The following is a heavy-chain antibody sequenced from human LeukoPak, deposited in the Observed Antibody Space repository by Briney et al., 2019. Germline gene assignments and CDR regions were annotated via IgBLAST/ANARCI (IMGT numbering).Heavy chain of an antibody. J-gene: IGHJ3*02. D-gene: IGHD3-16*01. CDR2: IYTSGST. V-gene: IGHV4-4*07. Sequence: SETLSLTCTVSGGSISSYYWSWIRQPAGKGLEWIGRIYTSGSTNYNPSLKSRVTMSVDTSKNQFSLKLSSVTAADTAVYYCARVHPPYYDYVWGSYPGAFDIWGQGTMVTVSS. CDR3: ARVHPPYYDYVWGSYPGAFDI. CDR1: GGSISSYY.